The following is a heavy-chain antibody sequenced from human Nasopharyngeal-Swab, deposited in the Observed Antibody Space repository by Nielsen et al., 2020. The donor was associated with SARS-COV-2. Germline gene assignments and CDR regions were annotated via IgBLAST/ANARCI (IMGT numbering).Heavy chain of an antibody. Sequence: SAPPSLTCTVSGDSINSYFWSRIRQPPGKGLDWIGNISYGGSPNYNPSLRSRVTISVDSSKSQFSLKLTSVTAADTAVYYCARGLYDGSGLLDSWGHGTLVTVSS. CDR2: ISYGGSP. CDR3: ARGLYDGSGLLDS. J-gene: IGHJ5*01. D-gene: IGHD3-22*01. V-gene: IGHV4-59*13. CDR1: GDSINSYF.